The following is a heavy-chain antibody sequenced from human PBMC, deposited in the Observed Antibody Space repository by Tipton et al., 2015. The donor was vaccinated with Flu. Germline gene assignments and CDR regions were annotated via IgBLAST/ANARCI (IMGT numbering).Heavy chain of an antibody. V-gene: IGHV4-31*03. CDR3: ARDQGFGGGLTYDYYAMDV. D-gene: IGHD3-10*01. Sequence: RSLRLSCTVSGGSIGSGGDYWSWIRQHPGKGLEWIGSIYYSGSTYYNPSLESRLSISVDTSKNQFSLKLISMTAADAAVYYCARDQGFGGGLTYDYYAMDVWGQGTTVTVSS. J-gene: IGHJ6*02. CDR2: IYYSGST. CDR1: GGSIGSGGDY.